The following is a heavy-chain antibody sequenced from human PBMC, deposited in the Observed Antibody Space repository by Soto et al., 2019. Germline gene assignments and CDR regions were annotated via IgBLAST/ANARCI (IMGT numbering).Heavy chain of an antibody. J-gene: IGHJ4*02. V-gene: IGHV1-8*01. CDR2: MSSSSGHT. D-gene: IGHD7-27*01. CDR1: GYTFTSYD. CDR3: ARGPPKWGFDY. Sequence: QVHLVQSGAAVKEPGASVKVSCKASGYTFTSYDFNWVRQATGQGPEWMGWMSSSSGHTGYAQKFQGRVTMTRNTSISTAYMELSSLRSDDTAVYYCARGPPKWGFDYWGQRVLVTVSS.